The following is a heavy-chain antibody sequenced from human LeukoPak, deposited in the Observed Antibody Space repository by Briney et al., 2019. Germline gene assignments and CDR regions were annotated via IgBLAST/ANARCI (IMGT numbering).Heavy chain of an antibody. CDR2: IIHTGTT. CDR3: AHPRTAAAGTHSYYFDY. V-gene: IGHV4-34*12. D-gene: IGHD6-13*01. J-gene: IGHJ4*02. CDR1: GGSFDAYY. Sequence: NPSETLSLTCTVSGGSFDAYYWSWIRQPPGKGLEWIGEIIHTGTTNYNPSLKSRVYISVDMSKNQFSLKLSSVTAEDTAVYYCAHPRTAAAGTHSYYFDYWGQGTLVTVSS.